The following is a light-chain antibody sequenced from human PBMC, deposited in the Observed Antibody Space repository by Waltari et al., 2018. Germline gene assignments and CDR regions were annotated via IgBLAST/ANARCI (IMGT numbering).Light chain of an antibody. CDR3: QQGNSNPLT. V-gene: IGKV1-13*02. Sequence: IQMSQSPSSLSASVGASVTLTCRASQGITSNLNWYQQKPGKAPKLLIYYANSLASGVPSRFSGSGSGTEFTLTISSLQPEDFATYYCQQGNSNPLTFGGGTKVEIK. CDR2: YAN. J-gene: IGKJ4*01. CDR1: QGITSN.